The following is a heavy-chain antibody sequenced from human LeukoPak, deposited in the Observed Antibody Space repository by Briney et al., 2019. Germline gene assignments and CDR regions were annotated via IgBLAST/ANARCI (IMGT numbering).Heavy chain of an antibody. CDR2: IIPIFGTA. Sequence: GASVTVSCTASGGTFSSYAISWVRQAPGQGLEWMGGIIPIFGTANYAQKFQGRVTITADESTSTAYMELSSLRSEDTAVYYCARRDSSGYYHASNYYGMDVWGQGTTVTVSS. CDR1: GGTFSSYA. D-gene: IGHD3-22*01. V-gene: IGHV1-69*13. J-gene: IGHJ6*02. CDR3: ARRDSSGYYHASNYYGMDV.